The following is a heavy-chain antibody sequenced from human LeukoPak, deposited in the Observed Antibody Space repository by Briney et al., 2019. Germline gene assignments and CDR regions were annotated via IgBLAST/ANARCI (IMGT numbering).Heavy chain of an antibody. D-gene: IGHD6-19*01. Sequence: ASVKVSCKASGYTFTSYAMNWVRQAPGQGLEWMGWINTNTGNPTYAQGFTGRFVFSLDTSVSTAYLQISSLKAEDTAVYYCARVGYSSGWSHYYYYMDVWGKGTTVTISS. J-gene: IGHJ6*03. CDR1: GYTFTSYA. V-gene: IGHV7-4-1*02. CDR3: ARVGYSSGWSHYYYYMDV. CDR2: INTNTGNP.